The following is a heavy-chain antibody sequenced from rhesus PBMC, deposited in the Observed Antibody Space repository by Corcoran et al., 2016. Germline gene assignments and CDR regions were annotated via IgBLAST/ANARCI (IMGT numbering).Heavy chain of an antibody. Sequence: EVQLVESGGGLVQPGGSLRLSCAASGFPFGDFGMHWVRQAPGKGLEWVSSISSASSYIYYTDSVKGRFTISRDNAKNSLSLQMSSLRAEDTAVYYCTRSSSWSFDYWGQGVLVTVAS. CDR2: ISSASSYI. D-gene: IGHD6-13*01. V-gene: IGHV3-183*01. J-gene: IGHJ4*01. CDR1: GFPFGDFG. CDR3: TRSSSWSFDY.